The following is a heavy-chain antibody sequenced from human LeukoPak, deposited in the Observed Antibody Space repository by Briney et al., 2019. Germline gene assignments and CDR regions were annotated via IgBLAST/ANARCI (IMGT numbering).Heavy chain of an antibody. V-gene: IGHV3-7*01. CDR1: VFTFSHHW. Sequence: GGALRLSCTPSVFTFSHHWMTWVRQAPEEGLEWVGNIKEDGSEKDYRDSVKGRFTISRDNGKNSLYLQMNSLRGEDTAVYYCARLNWNYADYWGQGTLVTVSS. CDR2: IKEDGSEK. D-gene: IGHD3-3*01. J-gene: IGHJ4*02. CDR3: ARLNWNYADY.